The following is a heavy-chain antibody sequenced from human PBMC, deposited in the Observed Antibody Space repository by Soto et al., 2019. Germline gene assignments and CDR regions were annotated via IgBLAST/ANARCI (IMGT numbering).Heavy chain of an antibody. D-gene: IGHD3-10*01. V-gene: IGHV3-33*01. CDR1: GFTFSSYG. CDR2: IWYDGSNK. J-gene: IGHJ6*02. CDR3: ARRGPVDPXLQRIIGTNYYYYGMDV. Sequence: GGSLRLSCAASGFTFSSYGMHWVRQAPGKGLEWVAVIWYDGSNKYYADSVKGRFTISRDNSKNTLYLQMNSLRAEDTAVYYCARRGPVDPXLQRIIGTNYYYYGMDVWGQGTTVTVSS.